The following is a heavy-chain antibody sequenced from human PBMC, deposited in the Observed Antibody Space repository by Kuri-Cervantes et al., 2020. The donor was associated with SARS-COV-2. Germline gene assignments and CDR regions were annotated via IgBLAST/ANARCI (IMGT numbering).Heavy chain of an antibody. J-gene: IGHJ5*02. D-gene: IGHD2-15*01. CDR1: GFTFSSYA. CDR2: ISGSGGST. Sequence: LSLTCAASGFTFSSYAMSWVRQAPGKGLEWVSAISGSGGSTYYADSVKGRFTISRDNSKNTLYLQMNSLRAEDTAVYYCAKDLGIVVVVAADGRFDPWGQGTLVTVSS. CDR3: AKDLGIVVVVAADGRFDP. V-gene: IGHV3-23*01.